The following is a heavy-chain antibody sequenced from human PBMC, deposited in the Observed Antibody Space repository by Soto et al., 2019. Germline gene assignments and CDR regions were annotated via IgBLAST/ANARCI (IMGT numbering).Heavy chain of an antibody. Sequence: PSETLSLTCTVSGGSISSSSYYWSWIRQPPGKGLAWIGSIYYSGSTYYNPSLKSRVTISVDTSQNQFSLKLSSVTAADTAVYYCARRKRFPAWFDPWGQGTLVTVCS. CDR2: IYYSGST. J-gene: IGHJ5*02. CDR3: ARRKRFPAWFDP. D-gene: IGHD3-3*01. CDR1: GGSISSSSYY. V-gene: IGHV4-39*01.